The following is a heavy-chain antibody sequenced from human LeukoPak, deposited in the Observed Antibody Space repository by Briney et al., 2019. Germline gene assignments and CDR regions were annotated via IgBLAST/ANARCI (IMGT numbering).Heavy chain of an antibody. Sequence: ASVKVSCKVSGYTLTELSMLWVRQAPGKGLEWMGGFDPEDGETIYAQKFQGRVTMTEDTSTDTAYMELSSLRSEDTAVYYCATDGAYYDFWSGYYSFDYWGQGTLVTVSS. CDR3: ATDGAYYDFWSGYYSFDY. CDR1: GYTLTELS. V-gene: IGHV1-24*01. CDR2: FDPEDGET. J-gene: IGHJ4*02. D-gene: IGHD3-3*01.